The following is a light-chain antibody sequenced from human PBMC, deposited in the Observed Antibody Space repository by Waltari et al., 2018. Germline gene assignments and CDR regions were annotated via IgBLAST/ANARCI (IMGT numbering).Light chain of an antibody. J-gene: IGLJ3*02. CDR3: QTWGTGIWV. CDR1: SGHSTSA. CDR2: VNNDGRH. V-gene: IGLV4-69*01. Sequence: QLVLTQSSSASASLGASVKLTCTLSSGHSTSAIPWHQQQPEKGPRFFMKVNNDGRHNKGDVIPDRFSGSSSGAERYLTISSLQSEDEADYYCQTWGTGIWVFDGGTKLTVL.